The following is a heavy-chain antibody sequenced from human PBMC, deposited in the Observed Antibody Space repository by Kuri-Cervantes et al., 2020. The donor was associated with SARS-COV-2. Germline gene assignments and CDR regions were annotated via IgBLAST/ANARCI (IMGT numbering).Heavy chain of an antibody. CDR2: INTNTGNP. D-gene: IGHD6-19*01. CDR1: GYPFTSYA. J-gene: IGHJ3*02. CDR3: ARQPRQWLVPNQGDAFDI. V-gene: IGHV7-4-1*02. Sequence: ASVKVSCKASGYPFTSYAMNWVRQAPGQGLEWMGWINTNTGNPTYAQGFTGRFVFSLDTSVSTAYLQISSLKAEDTAVYYCARQPRQWLVPNQGDAFDIWGQGTMVTVSS.